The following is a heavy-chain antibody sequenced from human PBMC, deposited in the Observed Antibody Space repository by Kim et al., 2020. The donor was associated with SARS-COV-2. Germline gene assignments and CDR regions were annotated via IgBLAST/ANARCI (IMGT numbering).Heavy chain of an antibody. J-gene: IGHJ4*02. D-gene: IGHD3-22*01. CDR1: GFTFSSYA. CDR2: ISYDGSNK. CDR3: ARDWTYDSSGYLIY. Sequence: GGSLRLSCAASGFTFSSYAMHWVRQAPGKGLEWVAVISYDGSNKYYADSVKGRFTISRDNSKNTLYLQMNSLRAEDTVVYYCARDWTYDSSGYLIYWGQGTLVTVSS. V-gene: IGHV3-30*04.